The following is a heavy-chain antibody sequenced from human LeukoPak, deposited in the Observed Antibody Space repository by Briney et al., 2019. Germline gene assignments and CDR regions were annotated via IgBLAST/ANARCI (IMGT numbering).Heavy chain of an antibody. CDR1: GFTFSSYA. D-gene: IGHD2-21*02. CDR3: TRDMVNYGGDCNPDY. J-gene: IGHJ4*02. Sequence: GGSLRLSWAASGFTFSSYAMSWFRQAPGKGLEWVGFIRSKAYGGTTEYAASVKGRFTISRDDPKSIAYLQMNSLKTEDTAVYYCTRDMVNYGGDCNPDYWGQGTLVTVSS. V-gene: IGHV3-49*03. CDR2: IRSKAYGGTT.